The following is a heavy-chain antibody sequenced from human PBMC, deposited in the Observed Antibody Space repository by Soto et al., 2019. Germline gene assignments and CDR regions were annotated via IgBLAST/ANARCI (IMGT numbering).Heavy chain of an antibody. D-gene: IGHD2-8*01. CDR1: GYTFTSYA. J-gene: IGHJ3*02. V-gene: IGHV1-3*01. Sequence: ASVKVSCKASGYTFTSYAMHWVRQAPGQRLEWMGWINAGNGNTKYSQKFQGRVTITRDTSASTAYMELSSLRSEDTAVYYCARPAGYCTNGVCYKSLGAFDIWGQGTMVTVSS. CDR3: ARPAGYCTNGVCYKSLGAFDI. CDR2: INAGNGNT.